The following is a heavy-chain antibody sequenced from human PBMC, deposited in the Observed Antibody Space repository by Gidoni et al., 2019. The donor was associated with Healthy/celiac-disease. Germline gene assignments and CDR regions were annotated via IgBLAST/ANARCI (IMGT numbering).Heavy chain of an antibody. Sequence: QVQLQQSGPGLVKPSQTLSLTCAISGDSVPSNSAAWNWIRQSPSRGLEWLGRTYYRSKWYNDYAVSVKSRITINPDTSKNQFSLQLNSVTPEDTAVYYCARGWWSGTTYVGPNWFDPWGQGTLVTVSS. CDR2: TYYRSKWYN. CDR1: GDSVPSNSAA. V-gene: IGHV6-1*01. CDR3: ARGWWSGTTYVGPNWFDP. J-gene: IGHJ5*02. D-gene: IGHD1-7*01.